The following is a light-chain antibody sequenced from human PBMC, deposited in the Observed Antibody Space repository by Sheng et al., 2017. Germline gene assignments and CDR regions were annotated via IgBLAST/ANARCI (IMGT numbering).Light chain of an antibody. Sequence: EIVLTQSPATLSLSPGERATLSCRASQSVSSYLAWYQQKPGQAPRLLIYDASNRATGIPARFSGSGSGTDFTLTISSLEPEDLSVYYCQQRSNWPLLITFGP. V-gene: IGKV3-11*01. J-gene: IGKJ3*01. CDR1: QSVSSY. CDR3: QQRSNWPLLIT. CDR2: DAS.